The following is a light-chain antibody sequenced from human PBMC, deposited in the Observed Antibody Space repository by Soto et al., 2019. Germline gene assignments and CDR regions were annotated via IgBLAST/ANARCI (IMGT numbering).Light chain of an antibody. J-gene: IGKJ1*01. Sequence: EIVMTQSPANLSVSPGERATLSCRASHSIGSNLAWYQQKPGQAPRHLIYAAYIRANDFPARFSGSGSWTEFTLTISGLQSDDFAVYFCQQYNNWPPWTFGHGTKVEIK. CDR1: HSIGSN. CDR3: QQYNNWPPWT. V-gene: IGKV3-15*01. CDR2: AAY.